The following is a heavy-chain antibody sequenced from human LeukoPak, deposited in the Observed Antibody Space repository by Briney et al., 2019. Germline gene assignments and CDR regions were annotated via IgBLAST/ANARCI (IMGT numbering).Heavy chain of an antibody. J-gene: IGHJ4*02. CDR3: ARSRAIGSGWPGNY. CDR1: GYTFTSYA. V-gene: IGHV1-3*01. Sequence: GASVKVSCKASGYTFTSYAMHWVRQAPGQRLEWMGWINAGNGNTKYSQKFQGRVTITRDTSASAASMELSSLRSEDTAVYYCARSRAIGSGWPGNYWGQGTLVTVSS. D-gene: IGHD6-19*01. CDR2: INAGNGNT.